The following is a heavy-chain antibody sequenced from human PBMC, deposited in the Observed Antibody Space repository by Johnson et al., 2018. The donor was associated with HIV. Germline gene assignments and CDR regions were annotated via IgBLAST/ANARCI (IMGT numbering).Heavy chain of an antibody. V-gene: IGHV3-66*03. CDR1: GFTVSSNY. CDR3: ARDRALGWELLGAFDS. D-gene: IGHD1-26*01. CDR2: IYSGGST. J-gene: IGHJ3*02. Sequence: VQLVESGGGLIQPGGSLRLSCAASGFTVSSNYMSWVRKATGKGLEWVTVIYSGGSTYYADPVKGRFTISRDNSKNTLYLQMNSLSAEDTAVYYCARDRALGWELLGAFDSWGQGTVVTVSS.